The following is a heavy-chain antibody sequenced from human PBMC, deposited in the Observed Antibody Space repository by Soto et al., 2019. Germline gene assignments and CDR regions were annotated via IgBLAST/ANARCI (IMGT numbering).Heavy chain of an antibody. D-gene: IGHD2-2*01. Sequence: SVKVSCKASGGTFSSYTISWVRQAPGQGLEWMGRIIPILGIANYAQKFQGRVTITTGTSTSTAYMELRSLRSDDTAVYYCARAGCSSTSCYIDYWGQGTLVTVSS. CDR1: GGTFSSYT. CDR2: IIPILGIA. V-gene: IGHV1-69*02. J-gene: IGHJ4*02. CDR3: ARAGCSSTSCYIDY.